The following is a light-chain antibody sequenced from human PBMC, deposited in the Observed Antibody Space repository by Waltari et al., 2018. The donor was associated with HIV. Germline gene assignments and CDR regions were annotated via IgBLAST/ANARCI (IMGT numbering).Light chain of an antibody. CDR2: KDN. V-gene: IGLV1-47*01. J-gene: IGLJ3*02. CDR3: AVWDESLDGWL. CDR1: SSNIERNY. Sequence: QSELTQSPSASGTPGQRITISCSGSSSNIERNYVYWYKQFPGAPPNVLIDKDNERPSGVPDRISGSKSGTSASLLISGLRSDDEADYYCAVWDESLDGWLFGGGTKLTVL.